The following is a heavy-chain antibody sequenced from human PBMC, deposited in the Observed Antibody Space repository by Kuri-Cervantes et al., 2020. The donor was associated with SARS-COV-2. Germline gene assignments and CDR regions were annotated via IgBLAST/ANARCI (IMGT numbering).Heavy chain of an antibody. CDR1: GYIFTNYA. V-gene: IGHV1-69*04. J-gene: IGHJ4*02. Sequence: SVNVSCKASGYIFTNYALHWVRQAPGQGLEWMGRIIPILGIANYAQKFQGRVTITADKSKSTAYMELSSLRSEDTAVYYCARASSGYDLDIDYWGQGTLVTVSS. CDR3: ARASSGYDLDIDY. CDR2: IIPILGIA. D-gene: IGHD5-12*01.